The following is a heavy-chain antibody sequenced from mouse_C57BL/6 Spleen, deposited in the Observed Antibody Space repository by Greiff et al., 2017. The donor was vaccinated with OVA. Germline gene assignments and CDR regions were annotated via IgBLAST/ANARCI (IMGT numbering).Heavy chain of an antibody. J-gene: IGHJ4*01. CDR3: ARRGLYYGNYLYAMDY. Sequence: QVQLKESGAELMKPGASVKLSCKATGYTFTGYWIEWVKQRPGHGLEWIGEILPGSGSTNYNEKFKGKATFTADTSSNTAYMQLSSLTTEDSAIYYCARRGLYYGNYLYAMDYWGQGTSVTVSS. CDR1: GYTFTGYW. CDR2: ILPGSGST. V-gene: IGHV1-9*01. D-gene: IGHD2-1*01.